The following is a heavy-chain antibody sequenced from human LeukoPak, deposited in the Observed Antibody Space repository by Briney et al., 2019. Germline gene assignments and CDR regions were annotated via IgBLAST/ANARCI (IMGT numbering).Heavy chain of an antibody. V-gene: IGHV4-59*01. CDR3: ARVGGTNYYYYGMDV. CDR2: IYDSGST. Sequence: SETLSLTCTVSGGSISSYYWSWIRQPPGKGLEWIGYIYDSGSTNYNPSLKSRVTISVDTSKNQFSLKLSSVTAADTAVYYCARVGGTNYYYYGMDVWGQGTTVTVSS. CDR1: GGSISSYY. J-gene: IGHJ6*02. D-gene: IGHD1-1*01.